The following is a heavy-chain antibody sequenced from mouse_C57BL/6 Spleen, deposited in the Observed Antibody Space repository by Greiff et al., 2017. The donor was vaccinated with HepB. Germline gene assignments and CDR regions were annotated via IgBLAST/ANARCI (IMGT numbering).Heavy chain of an antibody. D-gene: IGHD2-4*01. V-gene: IGHV1-9*01. CDR1: GYTFTGYW. J-gene: IGHJ3*01. CDR2: ILPGSGST. Sequence: VQLQQSGAELMKPGASVKLSCKATGYTFTGYWIEWVKQRPGHGLEWIGEILPGSGSTNYNEKFKGKATFTADTSSNTAYMQLSSLTTEDSAIYYCARSGLYHDYDEGAWFAYWGQATLVTVSA. CDR3: ARSGLYHDYDEGAWFAY.